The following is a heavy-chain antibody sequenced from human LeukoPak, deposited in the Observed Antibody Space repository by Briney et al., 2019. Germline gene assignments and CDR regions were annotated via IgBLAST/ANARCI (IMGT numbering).Heavy chain of an antibody. V-gene: IGHV3-30*02. CDR1: GLTFSSYG. Sequence: PGGSLRLSCAASGLTFSSYGMHWVRQAPGKGLEWVAYIRYDGSNKYYADSVKGRFTISRDNSKNTLYVQMNSLRAEDTALYYCAKGWGIPVFGVVTNWGQGTLVTVSS. D-gene: IGHD3-3*01. J-gene: IGHJ4*02. CDR3: AKGWGIPVFGVVTN. CDR2: IRYDGSNK.